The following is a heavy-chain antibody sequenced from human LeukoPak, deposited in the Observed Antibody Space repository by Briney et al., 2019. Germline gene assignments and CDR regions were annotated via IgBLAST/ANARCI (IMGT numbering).Heavy chain of an antibody. D-gene: IGHD4/OR15-4a*01. V-gene: IGHV4-59*01. J-gene: IGHJ6*02. CDR1: GGSINYYY. CDR2: VYYSGTT. Sequence: KPSETLSLTCIVSGGSINYYYWSWIRQSPGKGLEWIGYVYYSGTTNYNPSLKSRVTISVDTSKNQFSLQLRSVTAADTAVYYCAREDPQTRVPEGMDVWGQGTTVTVSS. CDR3: AREDPQTRVPEGMDV.